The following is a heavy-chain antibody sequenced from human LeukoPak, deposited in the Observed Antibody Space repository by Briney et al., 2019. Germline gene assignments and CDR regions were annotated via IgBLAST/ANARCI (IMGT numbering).Heavy chain of an antibody. D-gene: IGHD3-22*01. Sequence: SETLSLTCSVSGGSIRSSSYYWGWIRQPPGKGLEWIGSIYYSGSTYYNPSLKSRVTISIDTSKNQFSLKLSSVTAADTAVYYCARVARITMIVVVITDDPFDIWGQGTMVTVSS. J-gene: IGHJ3*02. CDR2: IYYSGST. CDR1: GGSIRSSSYY. V-gene: IGHV4-39*07. CDR3: ARVARITMIVVVITDDPFDI.